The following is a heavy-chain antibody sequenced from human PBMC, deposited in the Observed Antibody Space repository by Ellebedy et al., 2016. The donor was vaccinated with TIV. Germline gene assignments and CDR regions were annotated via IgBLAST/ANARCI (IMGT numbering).Heavy chain of an antibody. CDR3: ARGSSYDDY. V-gene: IGHV3-23*01. D-gene: IGHD6-6*01. Sequence: GGSLRLXXAASGFTFSSYAMSWVRQAPGKGLEWVSAISGSGGSTYYADSVKGRFTISRDNTKNSLYLQMNSLRAEDTAVYYCARGSSYDDYWGQGTLVTVSS. J-gene: IGHJ4*02. CDR2: ISGSGGST. CDR1: GFTFSSYA.